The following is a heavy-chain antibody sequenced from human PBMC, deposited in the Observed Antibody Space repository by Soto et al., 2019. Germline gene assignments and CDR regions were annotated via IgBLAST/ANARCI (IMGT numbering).Heavy chain of an antibody. V-gene: IGHV3-23*01. CDR3: AKDKDLVVVPTAMWDY. Sequence: GGSLRLSCAASGFTFSSYAMSWVRQPPGKGLQWVSAISGSGGGTYYADSVKDRFTISRDNSKNTLYLQMNSLRAEDTAVYYCAKDKDLVVVPTAMWDYWGQGTLVTVSS. J-gene: IGHJ4*02. CDR1: GFTFSSYA. CDR2: ISGSGGGT. D-gene: IGHD2-2*01.